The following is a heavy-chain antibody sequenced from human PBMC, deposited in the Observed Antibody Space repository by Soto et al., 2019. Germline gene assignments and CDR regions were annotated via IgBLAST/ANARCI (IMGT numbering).Heavy chain of an antibody. CDR3: ARGHYYDSSGYGQCFDI. CDR2: IYYSGST. Sequence: QVQLQESGPGLVKPSETLSLTCTVSGGSISSYYWSWIRQPPGKGLEWIGYIYYSGSTNYNPSLKSRVTISVDTSKNQFSLKLSSVTAADTAVYYCARGHYYDSSGYGQCFDIWGQGTMVTVSS. J-gene: IGHJ3*02. D-gene: IGHD3-22*01. CDR1: GGSISSYY. V-gene: IGHV4-59*01.